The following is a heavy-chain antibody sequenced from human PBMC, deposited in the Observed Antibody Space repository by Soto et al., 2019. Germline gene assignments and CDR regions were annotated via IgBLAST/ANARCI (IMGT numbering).Heavy chain of an antibody. CDR2: ISGSGSST. CDR3: AKDRYGDYGGIDY. J-gene: IGHJ4*02. V-gene: IGHV3-23*01. D-gene: IGHD4-17*01. Sequence: GGSLRLSCAASGFTFSSFSMNWVRQAPGKGLEWVSSISGSGSSTYYADSVKGRFTISRDTSKNTLFLQMNSLRAEDTAVYYCAKDRYGDYGGIDYWGQGTMVTVSS. CDR1: GFTFSSFS.